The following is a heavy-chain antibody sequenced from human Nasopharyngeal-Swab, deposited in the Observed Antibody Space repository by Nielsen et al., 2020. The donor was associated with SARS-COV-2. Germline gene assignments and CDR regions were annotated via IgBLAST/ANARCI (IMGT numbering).Heavy chain of an antibody. D-gene: IGHD6-13*01. CDR1: GFTFSSYG. CDR2: IWYDGSNK. Sequence: GESLKISCAASGFTFSSYGMHWVRQAPGKGLEWVAVIWYDGSNKYYADSVKGRFTISRDNSKNTLYLQMNSLRAEDTAVYYCAREGYSSSWTGIYYYYYYMDVWGKGTTVTVSS. CDR3: AREGYSSSWTGIYYYYYYMDV. V-gene: IGHV3-33*01. J-gene: IGHJ6*03.